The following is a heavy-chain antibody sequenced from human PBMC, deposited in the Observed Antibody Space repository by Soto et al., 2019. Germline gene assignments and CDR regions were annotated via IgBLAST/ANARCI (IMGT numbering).Heavy chain of an antibody. CDR3: GGGQFYFDY. J-gene: IGHJ4*02. V-gene: IGHV3-30*03. CDR1: GFPFTSYG. D-gene: IGHD3-10*01. CDR2: ISYDGSNK. Sequence: QVQLVESGGGVVQPGRSLRLSCAASGFPFTSYGMHWVREGPGKGLEWLAVISYDGSNKFYADSVKGRFTISRDNSKNTVYLQMNSLRPEDTALYYCGGGQFYFDYRGQGTRVIVSS.